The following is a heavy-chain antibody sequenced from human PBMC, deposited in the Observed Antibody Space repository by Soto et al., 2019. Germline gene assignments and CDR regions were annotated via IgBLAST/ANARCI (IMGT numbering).Heavy chain of an antibody. CDR2: IYYSGST. CDR1: GGSISSYY. CDR3: ARERGRDYYDSSGQIDY. J-gene: IGHJ4*02. D-gene: IGHD3-22*01. V-gene: IGHV4-59*01. Sequence: SETLSLTCTVSGGSISSYYWSWIRQPPGKGLEWIGYIYYSGSTNYNPSLKSRVTISVDTSKNQFSLKLSSVTAADTAVYYCARERGRDYYDSSGQIDYWGQGTLVTVSS.